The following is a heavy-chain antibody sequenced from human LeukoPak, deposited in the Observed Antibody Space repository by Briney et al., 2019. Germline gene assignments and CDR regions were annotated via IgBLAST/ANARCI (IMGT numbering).Heavy chain of an antibody. CDR3: ARRILGIAVAGFDY. CDR2: IRGSGSST. D-gene: IGHD6-19*01. V-gene: IGHV3-23*01. J-gene: IGHJ4*02. Sequence: GGSLRLSCAASGFTFSSYGMTWVRQAPGKGREWVSAIRGSGSSTYYADSVKGRFTISRDNSKNTLFLQMNSLRSEDTAVYYCARRILGIAVAGFDYWGQGTLVTVSS. CDR1: GFTFSSYG.